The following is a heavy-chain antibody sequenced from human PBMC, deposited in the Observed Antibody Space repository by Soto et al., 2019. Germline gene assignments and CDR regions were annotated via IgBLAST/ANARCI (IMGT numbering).Heavy chain of an antibody. CDR2: IIPISGAA. D-gene: IGHD3-3*01. CDR1: GGTFSSYA. Sequence: SVKVSCKASGGTFSSYAISWLRQAPGQGLEWMGEIIPISGAANYAHKFQGRVTITADVSASTAYMELSSLRSEDTAVYYCAGSLRFFLAGMDVWGQGTTVTVSS. V-gene: IGHV1-69*13. J-gene: IGHJ6*02. CDR3: AGSLRFFLAGMDV.